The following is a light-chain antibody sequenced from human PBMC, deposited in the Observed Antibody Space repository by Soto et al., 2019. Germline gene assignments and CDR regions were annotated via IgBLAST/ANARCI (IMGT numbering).Light chain of an antibody. J-gene: IGLJ3*02. CDR3: ETWDTNTRV. CDR2: LEGRGSY. Sequence: QLVLTQSSSASASLGSSVKLTCTLSSGHSSYIIAWHQQQPGKAPRYLMKLEGRGSYNKGSGVPDRFSGSSSGADRYLTISNLQSEDEANYYCETWDTNTRVFGGGTKLTVL. CDR1: SGHSSYI. V-gene: IGLV4-60*03.